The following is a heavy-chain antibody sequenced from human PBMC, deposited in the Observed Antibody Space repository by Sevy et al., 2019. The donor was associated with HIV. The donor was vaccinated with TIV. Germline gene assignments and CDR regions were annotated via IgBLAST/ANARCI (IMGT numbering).Heavy chain of an antibody. D-gene: IGHD1-26*01. J-gene: IGHJ4*02. CDR2: ISWDGGST. CDR3: AKGVGATPRYEHFDY. V-gene: IGHV3-43*01. CDR1: GFTFDDYT. Sequence: SLRLSCAASGFTFDDYTMHWVRQAPGKGLEWVSLISWDGGSTYYADSVKGRFTISRDNSKNSLYLQMNSLRTEDTALYYCAKGVGATPRYEHFDYWGQGTLVTVSS.